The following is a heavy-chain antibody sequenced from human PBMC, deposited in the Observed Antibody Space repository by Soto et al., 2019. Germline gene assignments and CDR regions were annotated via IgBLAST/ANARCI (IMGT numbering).Heavy chain of an antibody. CDR2: MNPNSGNT. CDR1: GYTFTSYD. CDR3: ARYRLYDSSGYYLGYYYYYGMDV. Sequence: GASVTVSCKASGYTFTSYDINWVRQATGEGLEWMGWMNPNSGNTGYAQKFQGRVTMTRNTSISTAYMELSSLRSEDTAVYYCARYRLYDSSGYYLGYYYYYGMDVWGQGTTVTVSS. J-gene: IGHJ6*02. D-gene: IGHD3-22*01. V-gene: IGHV1-8*01.